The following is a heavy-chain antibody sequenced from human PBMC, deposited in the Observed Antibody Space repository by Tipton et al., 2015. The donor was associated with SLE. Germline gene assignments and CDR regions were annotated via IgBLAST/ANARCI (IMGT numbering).Heavy chain of an antibody. CDR1: GGSISGQY. CDR3: SRPSGYGRYFDF. D-gene: IGHD5-12*01. CDR2: ISHSGST. Sequence: GLVKPSETLSLTCTVSGGSISGQYWSWIRQPPGKGLEWLGSISHSGSTYYNPSLKSRVTISMDTSKNQFSLNLTSVTASDTAVYFCSRPSGYGRYFDFWGQGALVAVSS. V-gene: IGHV4-38-2*02. J-gene: IGHJ4*02.